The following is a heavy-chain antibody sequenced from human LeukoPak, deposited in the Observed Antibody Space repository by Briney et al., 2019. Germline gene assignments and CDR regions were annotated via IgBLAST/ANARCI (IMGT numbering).Heavy chain of an antibody. J-gene: IGHJ3*02. Sequence: NSGGSLRLSCAASGFTFSTYSMNWVRQAPGMGLEWVSSITGSSSYIYYADSVKGRFTISRDNAKNSLYLQMNSLRAEDTTVYYCAKAAIGVMDAFDIWGQGTMVTVSS. CDR2: ITGSSSYI. CDR3: AKAAIGVMDAFDI. V-gene: IGHV3-21*01. CDR1: GFTFSTYS. D-gene: IGHD2-21*01.